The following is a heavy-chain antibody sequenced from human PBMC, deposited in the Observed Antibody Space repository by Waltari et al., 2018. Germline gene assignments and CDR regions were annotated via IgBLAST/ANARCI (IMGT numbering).Heavy chain of an antibody. Sequence: QVQQVQSGAEVKKPGASVKVSCKASGYTFTRYDINWMRQATGQGLEWMGWMNPNSGNTGYAQKFQGRVTMTRNTSISTAYMELSSLRSEDTAVYYCARGPNYYDSSGYSSDIWGQGTMVTVSS. CDR3: ARGPNYYDSSGYSSDI. V-gene: IGHV1-8*01. CDR1: GYTFTRYD. D-gene: IGHD3-22*01. CDR2: MNPNSGNT. J-gene: IGHJ3*02.